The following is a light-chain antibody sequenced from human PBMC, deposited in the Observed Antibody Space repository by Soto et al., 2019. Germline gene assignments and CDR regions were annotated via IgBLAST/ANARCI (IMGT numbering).Light chain of an antibody. Sequence: SYELTQPPSVCVSPGQTASITCSGDKLGNKYACWYQQKPGQSPALVIYQDSKRPSGIPERFSGSNSGNTATLTISGTQAMDEADYYCQAWDSSTVVFGGGTKVTVL. V-gene: IGLV3-1*01. CDR3: QAWDSSTVV. CDR2: QDS. CDR1: KLGNKY. J-gene: IGLJ2*01.